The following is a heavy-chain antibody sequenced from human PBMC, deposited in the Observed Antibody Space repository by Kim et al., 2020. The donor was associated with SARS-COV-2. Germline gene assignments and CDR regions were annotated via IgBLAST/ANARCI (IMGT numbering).Heavy chain of an antibody. D-gene: IGHD6-13*01. CDR2: IWYDGSNK. CDR1: GFTFSSYG. Sequence: GGSLRLSCAASGFTFSSYGMHWVRQAPGKGLEWVAVIWYDGSNKYYADSVKGRFTISRDNSKNTLYLQMNSLRAEDTAVYYCARDSMSSRWYVVDYWGQGTLVTVSS. V-gene: IGHV3-33*01. J-gene: IGHJ4*02. CDR3: ARDSMSSRWYVVDY.